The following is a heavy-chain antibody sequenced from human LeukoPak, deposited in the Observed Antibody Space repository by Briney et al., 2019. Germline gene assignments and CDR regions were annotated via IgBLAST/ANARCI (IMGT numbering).Heavy chain of an antibody. CDR1: GYTFTSYD. V-gene: IGHV1-8*01. D-gene: IGHD2-8*01. J-gene: IGHJ6*03. CDR3: ARGAPPPYCTNGVCYRNDHYYYYYYMDV. Sequence: ASVKVSCKASGYTFTSYDINWVRQATGQGLEWMGWMNPNSGNTGYAQKFQGRVTMTRNTSISTAYMELSSLRSEDTAVYYCARGAPPPYCTNGVCYRNDHYYYYYYMDVWAKGPRSPSP. CDR2: MNPNSGNT.